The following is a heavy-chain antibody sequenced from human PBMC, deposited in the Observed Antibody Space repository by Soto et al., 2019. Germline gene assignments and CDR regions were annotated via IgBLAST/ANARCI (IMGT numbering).Heavy chain of an antibody. CDR2: ISGSGGST. Sequence: ESLQISWAASAFTFSSYAMSSVRQAPRKGLECVSAISGSGGSTYYADSVKGRFTISRDNSKNTLYLQMNSLRAEDTAVYYCAKDLVVAATLAYAFDYWGQGTLVTVSS. CDR3: AKDLVVAATLAYAFDY. J-gene: IGHJ4*02. V-gene: IGHV3-23*01. CDR1: AFTFSSYA. D-gene: IGHD2-15*01.